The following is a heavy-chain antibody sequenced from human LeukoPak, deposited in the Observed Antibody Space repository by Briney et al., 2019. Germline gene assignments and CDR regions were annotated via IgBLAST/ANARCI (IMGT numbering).Heavy chain of an antibody. CDR1: GFTLSNYN. D-gene: IGHD4-17*01. Sequence: PGGSLRLSCEPSGFTLSNYNMNWVRQSPGKGLEWVSYISSSSSSIYYADSVKGRFTISRDNAKNSLYLRMNSPRAEDTAVYYCARDDLYGNYFYYMDVWGKGTTVTVSS. V-gene: IGHV3-48*04. CDR2: ISSSSSSI. J-gene: IGHJ6*03. CDR3: ARDDLYGNYFYYMDV.